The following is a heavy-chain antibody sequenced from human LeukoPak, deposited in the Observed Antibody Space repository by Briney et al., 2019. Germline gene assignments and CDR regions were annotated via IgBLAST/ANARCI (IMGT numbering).Heavy chain of an antibody. V-gene: IGHV4-59*01. D-gene: IGHD6-19*01. J-gene: IGHJ5*02. CDR1: GAPISRYY. Sequence: SETLSLICTVSGAPISRYYYWIWMRPPPGKGLEWIGYIYYSETTQHNAPLKSRVNITMDTSKNQFSLYVNSVTAADTAVYFCARGQPQRYNSDWYVNWFDPWGQGTLISVSS. CDR2: IYYSETT. CDR3: ARGQPQRYNSDWYVNWFDP.